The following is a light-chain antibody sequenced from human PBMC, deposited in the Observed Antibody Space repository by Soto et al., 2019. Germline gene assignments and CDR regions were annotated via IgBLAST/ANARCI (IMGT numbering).Light chain of an antibody. J-gene: IGLJ1*01. Sequence: QSALTQPRSVSGSPGQSVTISCTGTSSDVGGYNFVSWHQQHPGKAPKLVIYDVSKRPSGVPDRFSASKSGNTASLTISGLQAEDEADYYRCSYAGSYSYVFGTGTKLTVL. CDR2: DVS. CDR1: SSDVGGYNF. V-gene: IGLV2-11*01. CDR3: CSYAGSYSYV.